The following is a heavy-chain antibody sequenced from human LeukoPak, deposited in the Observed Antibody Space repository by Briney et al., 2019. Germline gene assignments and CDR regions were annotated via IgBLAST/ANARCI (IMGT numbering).Heavy chain of an antibody. CDR3: AREVFSSSVLVRGVMTGDY. J-gene: IGHJ4*02. D-gene: IGHD3-10*01. Sequence: PGGSLRLSCAASGFTFSDYYMSWIRQAPGKGLEWVSYISGSGSTIYYADSVKGRFTISRDNAKNSLYLQMNSLRAEDTAVYYCAREVFSSSVLVRGVMTGDYWGQGTLVTVSS. CDR2: ISGSGSTI. V-gene: IGHV3-11*01. CDR1: GFTFSDYY.